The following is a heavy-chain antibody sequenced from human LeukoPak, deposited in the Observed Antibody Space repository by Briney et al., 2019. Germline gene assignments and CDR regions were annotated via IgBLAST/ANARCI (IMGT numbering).Heavy chain of an antibody. V-gene: IGHV3-30*03. J-gene: IGHJ6*02. D-gene: IGHD1-1*01. CDR2: ISFDGRNK. CDR1: GFTFSSYW. Sequence: GGSLRLSCAASGFTFSSYWMSWVRQAPGKGLEWVALISFDGRNKNYADSVKGRFIISKDNSKNMVHLQMSSLRVEDTAVYYCARGGHWNDDDEDYYYYGMDVWGQGTTVTVSS. CDR3: ARGGHWNDDDEDYYYYGMDV.